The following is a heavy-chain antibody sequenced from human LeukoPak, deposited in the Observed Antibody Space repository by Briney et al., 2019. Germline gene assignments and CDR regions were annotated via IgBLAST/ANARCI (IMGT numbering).Heavy chain of an antibody. J-gene: IGHJ4*02. CDR2: ISGSGGST. V-gene: IGHV3-23*01. D-gene: IGHD3-22*01. Sequence: GGSLRLSCAASGLTFSIYAMSWVRQAPGKGLEWVSAISGSGGSTYYADSVKGRFTISRDNSKNTLYLQMNSLRAEDTAVYYCAKEHYYDPGSGYFDYWGQGTLVTVSS. CDR3: AKEHYYDPGSGYFDY. CDR1: GLTFSIYA.